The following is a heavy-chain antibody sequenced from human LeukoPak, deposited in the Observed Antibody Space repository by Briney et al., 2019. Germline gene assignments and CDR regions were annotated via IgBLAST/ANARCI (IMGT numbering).Heavy chain of an antibody. V-gene: IGHV5-51*01. CDR2: IYPGDSDT. CDR1: GYSFTSYW. CDR3: ARRGGYYDSSGYFLDI. D-gene: IGHD3-22*01. Sequence: GESLKISCKGSGYSFTSYWIAWVCQMPGKGLEGMEIIYPGDSDTRYSPSFQGQVTISADKSISTAYLQWSSLTASDTAMYYCARRGGYYDSSGYFLDIWGQGTMVTVSS. J-gene: IGHJ3*02.